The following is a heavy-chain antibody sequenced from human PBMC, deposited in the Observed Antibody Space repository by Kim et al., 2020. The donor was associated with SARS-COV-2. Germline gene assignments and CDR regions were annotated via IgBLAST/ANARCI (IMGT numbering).Heavy chain of an antibody. J-gene: IGHJ6*02. CDR3: AKDGYSDYGMDV. Sequence: HADAVKGRFTISRDNSKNPLYLQMNSLRAEDTAVYYCAKDGYSDYGMDVWGQGTTVTVSS. D-gene: IGHD1-26*01. V-gene: IGHV3-30*02.